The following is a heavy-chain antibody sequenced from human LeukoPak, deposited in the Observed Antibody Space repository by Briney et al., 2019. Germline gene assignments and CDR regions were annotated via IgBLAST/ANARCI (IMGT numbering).Heavy chain of an antibody. CDR1: GFTVSSNS. V-gene: IGHV3-53*01. CDR3: ARRAGAYSHPYDY. CDR2: IYSGTI. Sequence: PGGSLRLSCTVSGFTVSSNSMSSVRQAPGKGLEWVSFIYSGTIHYSDSVKGRFTISRDNSKNTLYLQMNSLRAEDTAVYYCARRAGAYSHPYDYWGQGTLVTVSS. J-gene: IGHJ4*02. D-gene: IGHD4/OR15-4a*01.